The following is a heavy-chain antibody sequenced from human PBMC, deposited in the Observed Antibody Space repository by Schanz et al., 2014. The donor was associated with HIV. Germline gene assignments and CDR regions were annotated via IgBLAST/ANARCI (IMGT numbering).Heavy chain of an antibody. D-gene: IGHD6-6*01. V-gene: IGHV3-33*06. CDR1: GFTFSSYG. CDR3: ANTEFPYSSSSDYYYGMDV. CDR2: LWHDGSNK. J-gene: IGHJ6*02. Sequence: QVQLVESGGGVVQPGRSLRLSCAASGFTFSSYGMHWVRQAPGKGLEWVAVLWHDGSNKYYADSVKGRFTISRDNSKNTLYLQMNSLRAEDTAVYYCANTEFPYSSSSDYYYGMDVWGQGTTVTVSS.